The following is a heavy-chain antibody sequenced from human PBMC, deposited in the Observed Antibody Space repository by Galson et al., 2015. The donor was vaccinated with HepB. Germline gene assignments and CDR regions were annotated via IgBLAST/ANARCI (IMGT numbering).Heavy chain of an antibody. V-gene: IGHV3-7*03. D-gene: IGHD3-22*01. CDR2: IKQDGSEK. CDR1: GFTFSSHW. CDR3: ASDAYYYDSSGYLY. J-gene: IGHJ4*02. Sequence: SLRLSCAASGFTFSSHWMSWVRQAPGKGLEWVANIKQDGSEKYYVDSVKGRFTISRDNAKNSLYLQMNSLRAEDTAVYYCASDAYYYDSSGYLYWGQGTLVTVSS.